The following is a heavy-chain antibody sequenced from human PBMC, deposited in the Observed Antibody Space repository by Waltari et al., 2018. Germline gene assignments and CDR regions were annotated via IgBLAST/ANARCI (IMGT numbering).Heavy chain of an antibody. CDR3: ARHRYSRMSRPFDY. Sequence: QLQLQESGPGLVMPSETLSLTCTVSGGSISSSSYYWGWIRQPPGKGLEWIGSIYYSGSTYYNPSLKSRVTISVDTSKNQFSLKLSSVTAADTAVYYCARHRYSRMSRPFDYWGQGTLVTVSS. CDR2: IYYSGST. D-gene: IGHD6-13*01. J-gene: IGHJ4*02. CDR1: GGSISSSSYY. V-gene: IGHV4-39*07.